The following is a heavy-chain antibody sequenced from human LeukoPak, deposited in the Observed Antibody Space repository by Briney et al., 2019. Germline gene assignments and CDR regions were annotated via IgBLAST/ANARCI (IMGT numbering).Heavy chain of an antibody. CDR3: ALRETRGYDLFYFHY. Sequence: SGPTLVKPTQTLTLTYTFSGVSLTTGGMGVGWIRQPPGKALDWLALIYWDDERRYSPSLKSRLTITTDTSKKQVVLTMTNMDPVDTATYYCALRETRGYDLFYFHYWGQGTLVTVSS. D-gene: IGHD5-12*01. J-gene: IGHJ4*02. V-gene: IGHV2-5*02. CDR1: GVSLTTGGMG. CDR2: IYWDDER.